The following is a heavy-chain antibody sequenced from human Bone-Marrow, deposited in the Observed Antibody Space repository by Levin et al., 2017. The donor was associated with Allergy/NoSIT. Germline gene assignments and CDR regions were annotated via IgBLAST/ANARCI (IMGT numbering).Heavy chain of an antibody. CDR2: MYYDGST. CDR3: ARFIAFDHTIDV. D-gene: IGHD6-13*01. CDR1: GGSLPSSSFY. V-gene: IGHV4-39*07. J-gene: IGHJ6*02. Sequence: SQTLSLTCSVSGGSLPSSSFYGGWLRQPPGKGLEWIGSMYYDGSTYYHPSLKSRVSISVDTSKNQFSLKVRSVTAAETAIYYCARFIAFDHTIDVWGQGTTVIVSS.